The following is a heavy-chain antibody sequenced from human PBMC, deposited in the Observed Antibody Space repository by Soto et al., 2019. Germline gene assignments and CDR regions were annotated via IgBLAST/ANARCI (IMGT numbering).Heavy chain of an antibody. D-gene: IGHD2-2*01. Sequence: PGGSLRLSCAASGFTFTSYAMSWVRQAPGGGLEWVSTLSGSGGSTYYADSVKGRFTISRDNSKNTLYLQMTSLRAEDTAVYYCAKFFRPGSQRVGFDYWGQGTLLTVSS. CDR1: GFTFTSYA. J-gene: IGHJ4*02. CDR3: AKFFRPGSQRVGFDY. V-gene: IGHV3-23*01. CDR2: LSGSGGST.